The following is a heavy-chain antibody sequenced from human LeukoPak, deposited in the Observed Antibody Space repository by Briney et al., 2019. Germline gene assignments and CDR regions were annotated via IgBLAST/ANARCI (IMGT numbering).Heavy chain of an antibody. CDR2: ISYDGSNK. J-gene: IGHJ4*02. CDR3: ASMVRGAASY. D-gene: IGHD3-10*01. CDR1: GITFSSYA. Sequence: GGSLRLSCVASGITFSSYAMHWVRQAPGKGLEWVAVISYDGSNKYYADSVKGRFTISRDNSKNTLYLQMNSLRAEDTAVYYCASMVRGAASYWGQGTLVTVSS. V-gene: IGHV3-30*04.